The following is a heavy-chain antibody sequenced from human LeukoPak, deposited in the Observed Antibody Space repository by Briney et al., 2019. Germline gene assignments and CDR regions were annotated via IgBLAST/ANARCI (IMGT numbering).Heavy chain of an antibody. CDR1: GFTFSGYW. CDR2: INSDGSRT. D-gene: IGHD1-26*01. V-gene: IGHV3-74*01. J-gene: IGHJ4*02. CDR3: ARTRYSGNPADY. Sequence: GGSLRLSCAASGFTFSGYWMYWVRQAPGKGLVWVSRINSDGSRTNYADSVKGRFTISRDNAKNTLYLQMNSLRAEDTAVYYCARTRYSGNPADYWGQGTLVTVSS.